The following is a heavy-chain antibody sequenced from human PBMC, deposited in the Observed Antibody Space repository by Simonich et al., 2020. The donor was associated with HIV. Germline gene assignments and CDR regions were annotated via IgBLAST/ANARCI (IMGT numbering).Heavy chain of an antibody. CDR2: DNPEEGET. Sequence: QVQLVQSGAEVKKPGASVKVSCKVSGYTLSELSMPWVRQAPGKGVEWVGGDNPEEGETIHAQKFQGRVTMTEDSSTDTAHMERSSLTSEDTAVYFCAAVKYYYDSSGFSYDGVDVWGQGTMVTVSS. CDR1: GYTLSELS. V-gene: IGHV1-24*01. D-gene: IGHD3-22*01. CDR3: AAVKYYYDSSGFSYDGVDV. J-gene: IGHJ3*01.